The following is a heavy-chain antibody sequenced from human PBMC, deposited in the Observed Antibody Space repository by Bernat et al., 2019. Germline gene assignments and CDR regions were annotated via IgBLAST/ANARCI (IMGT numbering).Heavy chain of an antibody. CDR1: GFTFSSYS. CDR3: AREGMAYCSSTSCPLDD. V-gene: IGHV3-21*05. CDR2: ISGSSSYI. Sequence: EVQLVESGGGLVKPGGSLRLSCAASGFTFSSYSMNWVRQAPGKGLEWVSYISGSSSYIYYADSVKGRFTSSRDNTKSSLYLRMNSLSVEDTAVYYCAREGMAYCSSTSCPLDDWGQGTLVTVSS. D-gene: IGHD2-2*01. J-gene: IGHJ4*02.